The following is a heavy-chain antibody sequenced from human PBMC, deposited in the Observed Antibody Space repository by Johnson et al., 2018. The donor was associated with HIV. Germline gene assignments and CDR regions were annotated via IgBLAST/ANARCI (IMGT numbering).Heavy chain of an antibody. CDR3: ARDRAGIAAAADAFDI. J-gene: IGHJ3*02. D-gene: IGHD6-13*01. V-gene: IGHV3-NL1*01. CDR1: GFTFSSYA. CDR2: IYSGGST. Sequence: QVQLVESGGGVVQPGRSLRLSCAASGFTFSSYAMHWVRLAPGKGLEWVSVIYSGGSTYYADSVKGRFTISRDNSKNTLYLQMNSLRAEDTAVYYCARDRAGIAAAADAFDIWGQGTMVTVSS.